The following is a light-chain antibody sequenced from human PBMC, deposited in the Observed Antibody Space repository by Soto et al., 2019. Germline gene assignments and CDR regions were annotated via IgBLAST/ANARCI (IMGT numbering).Light chain of an antibody. CDR3: QQRGGSPPTWT. Sequence: EIVVTQSPGTLSLSPGERATLSCRASQRISSNSLAWYQQKPGQAPRLLIYDASNRATGIPDRFSGSGSGTDFTLTISRLEPEDFAVYYCQQRGGSPPTWTFGQGTKVDIK. V-gene: IGKV3-20*01. CDR2: DAS. J-gene: IGKJ1*01. CDR1: QRISSNS.